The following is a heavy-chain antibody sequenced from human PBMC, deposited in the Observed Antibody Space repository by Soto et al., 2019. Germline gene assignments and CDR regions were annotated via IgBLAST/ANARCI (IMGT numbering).Heavy chain of an antibody. CDR1: GFPFSSYA. CDR3: APIVVVTHTGY. D-gene: IGHD3-22*01. J-gene: IGHJ4*02. CDR2: ISYDGSNK. V-gene: IGHV3-30*04. Sequence: GLSLRLSCAASGFPFSSYAMHWVLQAPGKGLEWVAVISYDGSNKYYADSVKGRFTISRDNSKNTLYLQMNSLRAEDTAVYFCAPIVVVTHTGYWGQGTLVTVSS.